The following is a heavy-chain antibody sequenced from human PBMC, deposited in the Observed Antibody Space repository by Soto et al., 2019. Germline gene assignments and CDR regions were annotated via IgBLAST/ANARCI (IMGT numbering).Heavy chain of an antibody. CDR2: ISGSGGST. CDR3: AGAYSTRAQGYMEK. V-gene: IGHV3-23*01. D-gene: IGHD5-18*01. J-gene: IGHJ4*02. CDR1: GFIFSSYA. Sequence: PGGSLRLSCAASGFIFSSYAMSWVRQAPGKGLEWVSAISGSGGSTYYADSVKGRFAISRDNSKNTLYLQMNSLRAEDTAVYYCAGAYSTRAQGYMEKGGQEALVRVSS.